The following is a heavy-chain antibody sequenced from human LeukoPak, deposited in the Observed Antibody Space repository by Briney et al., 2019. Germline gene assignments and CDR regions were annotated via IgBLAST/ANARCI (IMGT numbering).Heavy chain of an antibody. J-gene: IGHJ4*02. CDR2: IIPIFGTA. Sequence: SVKVSCKASGGTFSSYAISWVRQAPGQGLEWMGGIIPIFGTANYAQKFQGRVTITADESTSTAYMELRSLRSDDTAVYYCAREYSSSWYGLPDYWGQGTLVTVSS. V-gene: IGHV1-69*13. D-gene: IGHD6-13*01. CDR3: AREYSSSWYGLPDY. CDR1: GGTFSSYA.